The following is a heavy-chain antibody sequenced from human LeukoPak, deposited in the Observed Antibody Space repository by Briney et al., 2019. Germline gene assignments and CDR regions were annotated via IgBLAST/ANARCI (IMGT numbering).Heavy chain of an antibody. J-gene: IGHJ4*02. Sequence: PGGSLRLSCAASGFTFSSYWMHWVRQAPGKGLVWVSRINGDGSSTNYADSVKGRFTISRDNAKNTLYLQMNSLRAEDTAVYYCESDSTSGWYSNRPDFWGQGTLVTVSS. D-gene: IGHD6-19*01. CDR1: GFTFSSYW. CDR2: INGDGSST. CDR3: ESDSTSGWYSNRPDF. V-gene: IGHV3-74*01.